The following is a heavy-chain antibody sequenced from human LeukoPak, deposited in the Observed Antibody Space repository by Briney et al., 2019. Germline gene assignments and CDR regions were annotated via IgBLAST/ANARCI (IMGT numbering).Heavy chain of an antibody. CDR3: ARVDPSNYYYMDV. Sequence: SVKVSCKASGYTFTSYGISWVRQAPGQGLEWMGGIIPIFGTANYAQKFQGRVTITTDESTSTAYMELSSLRSEDTAVYYCARVDPSNYYYMDVWGKGTTVTVSS. CDR2: IIPIFGTA. V-gene: IGHV1-69*05. D-gene: IGHD6-6*01. CDR1: GYTFTSYG. J-gene: IGHJ6*03.